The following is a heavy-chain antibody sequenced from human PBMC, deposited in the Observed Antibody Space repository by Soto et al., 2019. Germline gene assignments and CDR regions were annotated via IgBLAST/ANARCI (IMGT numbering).Heavy chain of an antibody. D-gene: IGHD2-15*01. CDR3: AKDSSQTFGSSFHNDY. V-gene: IGHV1-2*02. CDR2: INPNSGGT. Sequence: ASVKVSCKASGYTFTGHYTHWVRQAPGLGLEWMGCINPNSGGTNYAQKFQDRVTMTRDTSISTAYMELRWLTSDDTAVYYCAKDSSQTFGSSFHNDYWGQGTLVNVSS. CDR1: GYTFTGHY. J-gene: IGHJ4*02.